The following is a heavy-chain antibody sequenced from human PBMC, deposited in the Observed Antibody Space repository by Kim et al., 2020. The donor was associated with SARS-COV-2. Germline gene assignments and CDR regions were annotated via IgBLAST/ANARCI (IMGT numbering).Heavy chain of an antibody. CDR2: T. CDR3: ARELGPYGMDV. V-gene: IGHV3-53*04. Sequence: TYYAGTVKGRFTIARHKSKNTLYLQMNSRRAEDTAVYYWARELGPYGMDVWGQGTTVTVSS. J-gene: IGHJ6*02.